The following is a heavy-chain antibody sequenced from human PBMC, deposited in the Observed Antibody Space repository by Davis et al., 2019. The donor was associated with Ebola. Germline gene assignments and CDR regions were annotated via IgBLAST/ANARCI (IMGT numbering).Heavy chain of an antibody. D-gene: IGHD3-10*01. Sequence: PSETLSLTCTVSGGSISSGDYYWSWIRQPPGKGLEWIGEINHSGSTNYNPSLKSRVTISVDTSKNQFSLKLSSVTAADTAVYYCARILLWFGVKEWGQGTLVTVSS. CDR2: INHSGST. V-gene: IGHV4-39*07. J-gene: IGHJ4*02. CDR3: ARILLWFGVKE. CDR1: GGSISSGDYY.